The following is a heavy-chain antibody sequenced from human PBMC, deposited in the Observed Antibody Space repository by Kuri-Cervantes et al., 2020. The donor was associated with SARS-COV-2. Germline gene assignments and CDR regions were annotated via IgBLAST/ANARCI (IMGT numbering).Heavy chain of an antibody. CDR1: GFTFSSYG. J-gene: IGHJ4*02. CDR3: ARRGLDYDSSGYYGVFDY. Sequence: GGSLRLSCAASGFTFSSYGMHWVRQAPGKGLEWVAFIRYDGSNKYYADSVKGRFTISRDNSKNTLYLQMNSLRAEDTAVYYCARRGLDYDSSGYYGVFDYWGQGTLVTVSS. V-gene: IGHV3-30*02. CDR2: IRYDGSNK. D-gene: IGHD3-22*01.